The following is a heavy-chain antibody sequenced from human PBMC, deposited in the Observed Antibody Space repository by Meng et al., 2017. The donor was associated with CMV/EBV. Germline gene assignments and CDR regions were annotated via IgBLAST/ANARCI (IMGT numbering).Heavy chain of an antibody. CDR2: INPNSGGT. CDR1: GYTFTGYY. CDR3: ARDEKVRVRGVTYYYYYGMDV. Sequence: ASAKVSCKASGYTFTGYYMHLVRQAPGQGLEWMGWINPNSGGTNYAQKFQGRVTMTRDTSISTAYMELSRLRSDDTAVYYCARDEKVRVRGVTYYYYYGMDVWGQGTTVTVSS. J-gene: IGHJ6*02. D-gene: IGHD3-10*01. V-gene: IGHV1-2*02.